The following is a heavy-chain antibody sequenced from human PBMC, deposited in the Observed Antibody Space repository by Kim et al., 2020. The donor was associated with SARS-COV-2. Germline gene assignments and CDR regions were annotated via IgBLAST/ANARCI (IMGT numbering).Heavy chain of an antibody. CDR2: INGDGTST. V-gene: IGHV3-74*01. Sequence: GGSLRLSCAASGFAFSSSWMHWVRQAPGKGLVWVSRINGDGTSTKYADSVKGRFTISRDNAKNTLFLQMNSLRADDSAMYYCARTRSIGYSGYDWGDRFDDWGQGNLVTVSS. CDR1: GFAFSSSW. CDR3: ARTRSIGYSGYDWGDRFDD. J-gene: IGHJ4*02. D-gene: IGHD5-12*01.